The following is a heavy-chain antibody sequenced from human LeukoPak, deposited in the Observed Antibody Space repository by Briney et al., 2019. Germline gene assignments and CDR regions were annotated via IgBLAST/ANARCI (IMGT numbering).Heavy chain of an antibody. CDR2: IYYSGST. V-gene: IGHV4-59*01. CDR3: ARGALDTKTRFDY. Sequence: SQTLSLTCTVSGGSISGYYWSWIRQPPGKGLEWIGYIYYSGSTKYNPSLKSRVTISVDASKNQFSLRLSSLTAADTAVYYCARGALDTKTRFDYWGQGTLVTVSS. J-gene: IGHJ4*02. CDR1: GGSISGYY. D-gene: IGHD5-18*01.